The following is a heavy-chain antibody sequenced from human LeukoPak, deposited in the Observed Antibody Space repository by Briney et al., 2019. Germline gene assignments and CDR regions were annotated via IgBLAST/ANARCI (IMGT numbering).Heavy chain of an antibody. J-gene: IGHJ4*02. V-gene: IGHV1-24*01. D-gene: IGHD5-24*01. CDR3: ATDLWGRRWLHLTPPG. CDR2: FDPEDGET. Sequence: ASVTVSCKVSGYTLTELSMHWVRQAPGKGLEWMGGFDPEDGETIYAQKFQGRVTMTEDTSTDTAYMELSSLRSEDTAVYYCATDLWGRRWLHLTPPGWGQGTLVTVSS. CDR1: GYTLTELS.